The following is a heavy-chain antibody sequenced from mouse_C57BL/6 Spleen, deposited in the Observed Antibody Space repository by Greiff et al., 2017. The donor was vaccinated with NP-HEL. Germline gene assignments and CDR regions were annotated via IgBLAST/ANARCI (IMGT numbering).Heavy chain of an antibody. V-gene: IGHV1-80*01. Sequence: VQLQQSGAELVKPGASVKISCKASGYAFSSYWMNWVKQRPGKGLEWIGQIYPGDGDTNYNGKFKGKATLTEDKSSSTAYMQLSSLTSEDSAVYFWANRPGSHWYFDVWGTATTVTVSS. CDR3: ANRPGSHWYFDV. J-gene: IGHJ1*03. CDR2: IYPGDGDT. CDR1: GYAFSSYW. D-gene: IGHD1-1*02.